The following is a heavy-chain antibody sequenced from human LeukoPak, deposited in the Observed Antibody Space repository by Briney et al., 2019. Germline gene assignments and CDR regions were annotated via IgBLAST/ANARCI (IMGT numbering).Heavy chain of an antibody. CDR2: IYYSGTT. Sequence: SETLSLTCAVYGGSITTGNFYWAWIRQSPEKGLEWIGTIYYSGTTYYNPSLKSRVTISITTSKNQFSLKLSPVTAADTAVYYCVRDGDRIAAAGTFDYWGQGTLVSVSS. J-gene: IGHJ4*02. CDR1: GGSITTGNFY. V-gene: IGHV4-39*07. D-gene: IGHD6-13*01. CDR3: VRDGDRIAAAGTFDY.